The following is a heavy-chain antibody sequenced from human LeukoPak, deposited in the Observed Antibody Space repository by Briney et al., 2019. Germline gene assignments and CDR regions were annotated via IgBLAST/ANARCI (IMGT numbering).Heavy chain of an antibody. D-gene: IGHD6-19*01. V-gene: IGHV1-46*01. Sequence: ASVKVSCKASGYTFTSYAMHWVRQAPGQRLEWMGVINPSADSRSYAQKFQGRVTMTRDTSTSTVYMELSSLRSEDTAVYYCARVGQAPEGHIRSGWYEYWGQGTLVTVSS. CDR1: GYTFTSYA. J-gene: IGHJ4*02. CDR3: ARVGQAPEGHIRSGWYEY. CDR2: INPSADSR.